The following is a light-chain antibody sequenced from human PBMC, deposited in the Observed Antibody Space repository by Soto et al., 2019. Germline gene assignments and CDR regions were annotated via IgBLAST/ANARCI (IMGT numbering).Light chain of an antibody. Sequence: SYELTQPPSLSVAPGKTARITCGGNTIGSKSVHWYCQKPGQAPVLVIYYDSHRPSGVPERFSGSNSGNTATLTISRVEAGDEADYYCQVWESSNDHHHVVFGGGTKLTVL. CDR3: QVWESSNDHHHVV. CDR1: TIGSKS. V-gene: IGLV3-21*01. CDR2: YDS. J-gene: IGLJ2*01.